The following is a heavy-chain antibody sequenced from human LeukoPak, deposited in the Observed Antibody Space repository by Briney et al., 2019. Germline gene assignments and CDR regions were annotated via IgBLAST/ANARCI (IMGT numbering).Heavy chain of an antibody. CDR1: GFTFDDYA. V-gene: IGHV3-9*03. CDR3: AKALPFRELLPLDY. Sequence: PGGSLRLSCAASGFTFDDYAMHWVRQAPGKGLEWVSGISWNSGSIGYADSVKGRFTISRDNAKNSLYLQMNSLRAEDMALYYCAKALPFRELLPLDYWGQGTLVTVSS. D-gene: IGHD1-26*01. J-gene: IGHJ4*02. CDR2: ISWNSGSI.